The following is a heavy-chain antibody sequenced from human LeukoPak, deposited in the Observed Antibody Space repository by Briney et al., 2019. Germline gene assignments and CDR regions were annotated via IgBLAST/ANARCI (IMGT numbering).Heavy chain of an antibody. CDR1: GYTFTSYY. V-gene: IGHV1-46*03. Sequence: ASVKVSCKASGYTFTSYYMHWVRQAPGQGLEWMGIINPSGGSTSYAQKFQGRVTMTRDTSTSTVYMELSSPRSEDTAVYYCARDALPGFYGDYRHWFDPWGQGTLVTVS. J-gene: IGHJ5*02. CDR2: INPSGGST. CDR3: ARDALPGFYGDYRHWFDP. D-gene: IGHD4-17*01.